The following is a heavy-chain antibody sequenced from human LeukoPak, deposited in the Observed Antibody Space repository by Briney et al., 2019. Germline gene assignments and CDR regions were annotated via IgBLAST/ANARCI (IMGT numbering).Heavy chain of an antibody. Sequence: PGGSLRLSCAASGFTFSIYWMHWVRQPPGKGLVWVSRINSDGSSTSYADSVKGRFTISRDNAKNTLYLQMTSLRVEDTALYYCARDAPGNTALDYWGQGSLVTVSS. V-gene: IGHV3-74*01. D-gene: IGHD5-18*01. CDR3: ARDAPGNTALDY. CDR2: INSDGSST. J-gene: IGHJ4*02. CDR1: GFTFSIYW.